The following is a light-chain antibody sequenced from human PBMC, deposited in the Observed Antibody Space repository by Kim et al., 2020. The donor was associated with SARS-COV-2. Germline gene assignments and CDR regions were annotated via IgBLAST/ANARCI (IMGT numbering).Light chain of an antibody. CDR2: GAS. Sequence: ELVLAQSPGTLSLSPGERATLSCRASQSVSSSYLAWYQQTPGQAPRLLIYGASIRATGTPDRFSGGGSGTDFTLTISRLEPEDFAVYYCQQYGRSLTFGGGTKVEIK. CDR3: QQYGRSLT. CDR1: QSVSSSY. J-gene: IGKJ4*01. V-gene: IGKV3-20*01.